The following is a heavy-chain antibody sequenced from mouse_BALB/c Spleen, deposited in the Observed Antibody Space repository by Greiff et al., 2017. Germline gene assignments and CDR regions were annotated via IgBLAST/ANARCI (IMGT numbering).Heavy chain of an antibody. J-gene: IGHJ2*01. CDR3: ARGGDYYGYLDY. D-gene: IGHD1-1*01. V-gene: IGHV14-3*02. Sequence: EVHLVESGAELVKPGASVKLSCTASGFNIKDTYMHWVKQRPEQGLEWIGRIDPANGNTKYDPKFQGKATITADTSSNTAYLQLSSLTSEDTAVYYCARGGDYYGYLDYWGQGTTLTVSS. CDR1: GFNIKDTY. CDR2: IDPANGNT.